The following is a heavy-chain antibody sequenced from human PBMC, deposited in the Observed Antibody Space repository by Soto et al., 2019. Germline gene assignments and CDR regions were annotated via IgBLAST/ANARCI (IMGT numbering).Heavy chain of an antibody. CDR1: GFTFSSYW. Sequence: PGGSLRLSCAASGFTFSSYWMSWVRQAPGKGLEWVANIKQDGSEKYYVDSVKGRFTISRDNAKNSLYLQMNSLRAEDTAVYYCARDLWAYCSSTSCYTYDYWGQGTLVTV. V-gene: IGHV3-7*01. CDR3: ARDLWAYCSSTSCYTYDY. D-gene: IGHD2-2*02. J-gene: IGHJ4*02. CDR2: IKQDGSEK.